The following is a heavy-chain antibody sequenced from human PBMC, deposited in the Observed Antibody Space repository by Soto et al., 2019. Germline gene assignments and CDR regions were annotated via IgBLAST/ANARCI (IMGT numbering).Heavy chain of an antibody. CDR3: ARRPSLYTYYFDY. CDR2: IKQDGSEK. CDR1: GFTFSSYW. V-gene: IGHV3-7*01. D-gene: IGHD2-2*02. J-gene: IGHJ4*02. Sequence: GGSLRLSCAASGFTFSSYWMSWVRQAPGKGLEWVANIKQDGSEKYYVDSVKGRFTISRDNAKNSLYLQMNSLRAEDTAAYYCARRPSLYTYYFDYWGQGTLVTVSS.